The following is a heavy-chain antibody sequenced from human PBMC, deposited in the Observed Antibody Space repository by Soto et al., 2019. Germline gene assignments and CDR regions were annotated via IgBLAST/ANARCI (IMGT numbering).Heavy chain of an antibody. CDR3: ASGHWEPITIFGVVIPHYYYYGMDV. CDR2: IIPIFGTA. Sequence: WASVKVSCKASGGTFSSYAISWVRQAPGQGLEWMGGIIPIFGTANYAQKFQGRVTITADESTSTAYMELSSLRSEDTAVYYCASGHWEPITIFGVVIPHYYYYGMDVWGQGTTVTVSS. J-gene: IGHJ6*02. D-gene: IGHD3-3*01. CDR1: GGTFSSYA. V-gene: IGHV1-69*13.